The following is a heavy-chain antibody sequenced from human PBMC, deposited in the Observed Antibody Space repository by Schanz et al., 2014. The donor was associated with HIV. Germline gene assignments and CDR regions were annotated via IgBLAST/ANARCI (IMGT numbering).Heavy chain of an antibody. CDR2: ISGSGGNT. J-gene: IGHJ6*02. CDR1: GFSFDDYA. Sequence: EVQLVESGGGLVQPGRSLRLSCAASGFSFDDYAMHWVRQAPGKGLEWVSGISGSGGNTYFTDSVKGRFTVSRDNSKNTLYLQMNSLRAEDTAVYYCAKDRLYPSGTYPYGMDVWGQGTTVTVSS. V-gene: IGHV3-23*04. D-gene: IGHD3-10*01. CDR3: AKDRLYPSGTYPYGMDV.